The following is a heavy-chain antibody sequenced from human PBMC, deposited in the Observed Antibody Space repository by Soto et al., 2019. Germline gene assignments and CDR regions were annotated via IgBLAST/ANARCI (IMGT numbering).Heavy chain of an antibody. V-gene: IGHV4-30-4*01. CDR3: ARGPLRALPTLPCSGGSCSLGWFDP. D-gene: IGHD2-15*01. Sequence: SETLSLTCTVSGGSISSGDYYWSWIRQPPGKGLEWIGYIYYSGSTYYNPSLKSRVTISVDTSKNQFSLKLSSVTAADTAVYYCARGPLRALPTLPCSGGSCSLGWFDPWGQGTLVTVSS. J-gene: IGHJ5*02. CDR1: GGSISSGDYY. CDR2: IYYSGST.